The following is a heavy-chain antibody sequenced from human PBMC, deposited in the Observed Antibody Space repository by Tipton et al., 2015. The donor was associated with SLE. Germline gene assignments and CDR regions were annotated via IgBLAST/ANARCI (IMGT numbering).Heavy chain of an antibody. CDR2: MYHSGST. V-gene: IGHV4-30-2*01. J-gene: IGHJ6*02. CDR3: ARAPRGGDYYYYGMDV. Sequence: TLSLTCAVSGGSISSGGYSWTWMRQPPGKGLEWIGYMYHSGSTYYNPSLKSRVNISVDTSKNQFSLKLSPVTAADTAVYYCARAPRGGDYYYYGMDVWGQGTTVTVSS. CDR1: GGSISSGGYS. D-gene: IGHD3-10*01.